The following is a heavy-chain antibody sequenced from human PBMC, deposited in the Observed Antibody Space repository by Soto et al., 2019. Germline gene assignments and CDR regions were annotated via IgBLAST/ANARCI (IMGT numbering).Heavy chain of an antibody. V-gene: IGHV1-46*01. CDR3: ATEIPMTGCFDP. Sequence: QVQVQQSGAEVKKPGASVKVSCKASGNTLTSYYVHWVRQAPGQGLEWMGIISPSGDNTNYAQRFQGRITVTRDMSINTVFMELSSLISEDTAVYYCATEIPMTGCFDPWGQGTLVTVSS. J-gene: IGHJ5*02. CDR2: ISPSGDNT. CDR1: GNTLTSYY.